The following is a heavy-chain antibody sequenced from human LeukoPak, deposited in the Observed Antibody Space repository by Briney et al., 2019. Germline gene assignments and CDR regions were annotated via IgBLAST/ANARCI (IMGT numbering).Heavy chain of an antibody. J-gene: IGHJ4*02. CDR3: AKLPYSTYYYFDH. CDR1: GFTFSNYA. Sequence: GGSLRLSCAASGFTFSNYAMTWVRQAPGKGLAWVSTISASGVSTYYADSLKGRFTISRDNSMNTLSLQINSLSAEDAAVYYCAKLPYSTYYYFDHWGQGTLVTVSS. D-gene: IGHD4-11*01. V-gene: IGHV3-23*01. CDR2: ISASGVST.